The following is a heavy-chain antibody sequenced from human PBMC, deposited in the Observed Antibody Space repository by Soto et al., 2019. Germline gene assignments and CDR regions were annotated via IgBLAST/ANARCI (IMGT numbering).Heavy chain of an antibody. CDR1: GFTFSSYD. Sequence: ESGGGLVQPGGSLRLSCAASGFTFSSYDMHWVRQATGKGLEWVSAIGTAGDTYYPGSVKGRFTISRENAKNSLYLQMNSLRAGDTAVYYCARGHSSSDYYYYGMDVWGQGTTVTVSS. CDR2: IGTAGDT. CDR3: ARGHSSSDYYYYGMDV. V-gene: IGHV3-13*01. D-gene: IGHD6-6*01. J-gene: IGHJ6*02.